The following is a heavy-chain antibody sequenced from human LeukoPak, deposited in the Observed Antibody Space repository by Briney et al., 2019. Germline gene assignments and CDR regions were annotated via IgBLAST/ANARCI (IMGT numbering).Heavy chain of an antibody. Sequence: PSETLSLTCTVSGGSISSSSYYWGWIRQPPGKGLEWIGSIYYSGSTYYNPSLKSRVTISVDTSKNQFSLKLSSVTAADTAVYYCARQNAQYSSGWYDYWGQGTLVTVSS. D-gene: IGHD6-19*01. J-gene: IGHJ4*02. CDR1: GGSISSSSYY. V-gene: IGHV4-39*01. CDR3: ARQNAQYSSGWYDY. CDR2: IYYSGST.